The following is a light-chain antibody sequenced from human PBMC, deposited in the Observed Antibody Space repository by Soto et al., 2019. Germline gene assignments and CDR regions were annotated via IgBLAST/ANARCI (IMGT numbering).Light chain of an antibody. Sequence: ENVLTQSPGTLSLSPGERAILSCRASQSLSSSFLAWYQQKPGQAPRLLIYSSSNRATGIPDRFSGSGSGTDFTLTISRLEPADFAVYYCQQYGRSPLTFGGGTKVDIK. CDR2: SSS. CDR1: QSLSSSF. J-gene: IGKJ4*01. CDR3: QQYGRSPLT. V-gene: IGKV3-20*01.